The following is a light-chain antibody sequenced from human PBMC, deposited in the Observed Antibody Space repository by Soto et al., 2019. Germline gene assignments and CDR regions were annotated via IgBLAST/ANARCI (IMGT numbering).Light chain of an antibody. CDR1: QSVSSTY. CDR3: QQRSNWPLT. J-gene: IGKJ4*01. Sequence: EIVLTQSPGTLSLSPGERATLSCRASQSVSSTYLAWYQHKPGQAPRLLIYGASSRATGIPDRFSGSGSGTDFTLIISSLEPEDFAVYYCQQRSNWPLTFGGGTKVEIK. V-gene: IGKV3D-20*02. CDR2: GAS.